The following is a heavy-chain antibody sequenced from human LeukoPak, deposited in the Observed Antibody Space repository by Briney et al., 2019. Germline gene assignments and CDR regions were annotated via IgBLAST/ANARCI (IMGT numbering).Heavy chain of an antibody. J-gene: IGHJ4*02. V-gene: IGHV3-73*01. CDR1: GYTFTGYY. D-gene: IGHD5-12*01. CDR2: IRSRADNYAT. CDR3: ARQIVATASIDD. Sequence: KVSCKASGYTFTGYYMHWVRQASGKGLEWVGRIRSRADNYATGYGASVKGRFTISRDDSKNTAYLQMNGLRAEDTAVYYCARQIVATASIDDWGQGTLVTVSS.